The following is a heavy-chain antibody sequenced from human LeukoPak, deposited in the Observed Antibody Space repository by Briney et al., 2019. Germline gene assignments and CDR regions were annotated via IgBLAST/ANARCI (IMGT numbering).Heavy chain of an antibody. CDR2: IYTSGST. V-gene: IGHV4-4*09. CDR1: GCSISSYY. J-gene: IGHJ2*01. CDR3: ARRRDGYKRSWYFDL. D-gene: IGHD5-24*01. Sequence: SETLSLTCTVSGCSISSYYWSWIRQPPGKGLEWIGYIYTSGSTNYNPSLKSRVTISVDTSKNQFSLKLSSVTAADTAVYYCARRRDGYKRSWYFDLWGRGTLVTVSS.